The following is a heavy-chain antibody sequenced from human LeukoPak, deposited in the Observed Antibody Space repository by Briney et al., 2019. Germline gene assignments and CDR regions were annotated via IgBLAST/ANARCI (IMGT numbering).Heavy chain of an antibody. CDR3: ARGGAVAGLIDY. Sequence: GGSLRLSCAASGSTFSSYDMHWVRQATGKGLEWVSAIGTAGDTYYPGSVKGRFTISRENAKNSLYLQMNSLRAGDTAVYYCARGGAVAGLIDYWGQGTLVTVPS. CDR2: IGTAGDT. J-gene: IGHJ4*02. CDR1: GSTFSSYD. D-gene: IGHD6-19*01. V-gene: IGHV3-13*01.